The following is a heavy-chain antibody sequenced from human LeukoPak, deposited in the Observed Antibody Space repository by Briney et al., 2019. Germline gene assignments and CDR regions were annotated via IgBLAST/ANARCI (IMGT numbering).Heavy chain of an antibody. J-gene: IGHJ4*02. Sequence: GGSLRLSCAASGFSFSDYWMHWVRQAPGKGLVWVSHLNIDGSRTAYADSVKGRFTVSRDNAKNTLYLQMTSLRAEDTGTYFCARENYDKRGYPFDSWGQGTLVTVSS. CDR3: ARENYDKRGYPFDS. CDR2: LNIDGSRT. CDR1: GFSFSDYW. D-gene: IGHD3-22*01. V-gene: IGHV3-74*01.